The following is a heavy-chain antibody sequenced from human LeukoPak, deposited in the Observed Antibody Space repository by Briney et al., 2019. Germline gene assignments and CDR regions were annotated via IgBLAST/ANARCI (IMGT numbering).Heavy chain of an antibody. CDR1: GFTFSSYA. J-gene: IGHJ4*02. V-gene: IGHV3-30-3*01. CDR3: ARTDRSGSYDY. Sequence: PGRSLRLSCAASGFTFSSYAMHWVRQAPGKGLEWVAVISYDGSNKYYADSVKGRFTISRDNSKNTLYLQMNSLRAEDTAVYYCARTDRSGSYDYWGQGTLVTVSS. D-gene: IGHD1-26*01. CDR2: ISYDGSNK.